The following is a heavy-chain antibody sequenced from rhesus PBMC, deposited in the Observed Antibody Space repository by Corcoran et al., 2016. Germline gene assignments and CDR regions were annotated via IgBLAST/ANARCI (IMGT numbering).Heavy chain of an antibody. CDR1: GSSRSGYD. CDR3: ARSTPPGGGNSLDV. J-gene: IGHJ5-2*02. V-gene: IGHV4-165*02. D-gene: IGHD6-37*01. Sequence: VRLQESGPGLGQPSETLALTCAVAGSSRSGYDWNWVSLPPGMWLEWLGLVGGSSGNTYYNPSLKSRVTISTDTSKNQYSLKLSAVTAADTAVYYCARSTPPGGGNSLDVWGRGVLVTVSS. CDR2: VGGSSGNT.